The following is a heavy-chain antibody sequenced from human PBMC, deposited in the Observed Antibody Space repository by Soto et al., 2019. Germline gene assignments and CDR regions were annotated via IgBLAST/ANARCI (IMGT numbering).Heavy chain of an antibody. V-gene: IGHV3-23*01. CDR1: GFTFSDYS. CDR3: SKAPGDYYYMDV. CDR2: ISSGGLST. J-gene: IGHJ6*03. Sequence: EVQLLESGGGLVQPGGSLRLSCAASGFTFSDYSMNWVRQAPGRGLEWVSTISSGGLSTYFADSVQGRFNISRDNSNEKVYLQMNNLRADDTAVYFCSKAPGDYYYMDVWGKGTTVTVSS.